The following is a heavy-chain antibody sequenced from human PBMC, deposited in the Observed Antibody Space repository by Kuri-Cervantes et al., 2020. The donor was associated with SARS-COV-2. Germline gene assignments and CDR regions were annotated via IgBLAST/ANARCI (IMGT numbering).Heavy chain of an antibody. CDR1: GFTFGDYA. V-gene: IGHV3-48*03. Sequence: GESLKISCTASGFTFGDYAMNWVRQAPGKGLDWVSYISSSGSIIYSADSVKGRFTISRDNANNSLYLQMNSLRAEDTAVYYCAREDMGDFWSGYYEGAFDIWGQGTMVTVSS. CDR2: ISSSGSII. D-gene: IGHD3-3*01. CDR3: AREDMGDFWSGYYEGAFDI. J-gene: IGHJ3*02.